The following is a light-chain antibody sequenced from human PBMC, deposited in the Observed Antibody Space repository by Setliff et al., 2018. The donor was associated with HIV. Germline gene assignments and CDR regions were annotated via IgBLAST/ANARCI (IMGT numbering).Light chain of an antibody. J-gene: IGLJ1*01. CDR3: SIHRSRGYV. CDR1: GSDVGTSKY. Sequence: QSALAQPASVSGSPGQSITISCTGTGSDVGTSKYVSWYQQHPGKAPKLIIYDVTTRPSGVSNRFSGSKSGNTASLTISGLQAEDEADYYCSIHRSRGYVFGTGTKGTVL. V-gene: IGLV2-14*03. CDR2: DVT.